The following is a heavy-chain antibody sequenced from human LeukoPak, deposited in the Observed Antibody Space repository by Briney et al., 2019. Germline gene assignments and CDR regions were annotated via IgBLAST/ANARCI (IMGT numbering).Heavy chain of an antibody. J-gene: IGHJ4*02. CDR1: GGSISSYY. Sequence: PSETLPLTCTVSGGSISSYYWNWIRQPAGKGLEWIRRIYTSGSTNYNPSLKSRVTMSIDTSKNQFSLKLSSVTAADTAVYYCAKKPDPKWGPGTLVHVSS. V-gene: IGHV4-4*07. CDR3: AKKPDPK. CDR2: IYTSGST.